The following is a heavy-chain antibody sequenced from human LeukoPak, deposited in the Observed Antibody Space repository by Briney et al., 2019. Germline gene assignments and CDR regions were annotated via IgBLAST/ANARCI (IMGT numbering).Heavy chain of an antibody. J-gene: IGHJ4*02. CDR2: IYYRGSP. V-gene: IGHV4-59*08. CDR3: ARHGSDWSFDY. D-gene: IGHD6-19*01. CDR1: GGSISSYY. Sequence: SETLSLTCSVSGGSISSYYWSWIRQPPGEGLGWIGYIYYRGSPIYNPSLKSRATISLDSSKNQFSLKLSSVTAADTAVYYCARHGSDWSFDYWGQGTLVTVSS.